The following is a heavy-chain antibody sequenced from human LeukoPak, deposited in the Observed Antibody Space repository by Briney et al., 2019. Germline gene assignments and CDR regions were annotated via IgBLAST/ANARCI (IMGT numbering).Heavy chain of an antibody. D-gene: IGHD5-12*01. CDR1: GFTFSSYW. CDR2: ISSSSSYI. V-gene: IGHV3-21*01. Sequence: GGSLRLSCAASGFTFSSYWMSWVRQAPGKGLEWVSSISSSSSYIYYADSVKGRFTISRDNAKNSLYLQMNSLRAEDTAVYYCAREWLANLDYWGQGTLVTVSS. J-gene: IGHJ4*02. CDR3: AREWLANLDY.